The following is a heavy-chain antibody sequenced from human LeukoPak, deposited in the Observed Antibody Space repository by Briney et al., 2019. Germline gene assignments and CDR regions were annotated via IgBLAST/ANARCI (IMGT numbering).Heavy chain of an antibody. D-gene: IGHD3-10*01. CDR3: ASRWFGEFSSENWFDP. CDR1: GGSFSGYY. J-gene: IGHJ5*02. V-gene: IGHV4-34*01. Sequence: SETLSLTCAVYGGSFSGYYWSWIRQPPGKGLEWIGEINHSGSTNYNPSLKSRVTISVDTSKNQFSLKLSSVTAADTAVYYCASRWFGEFSSENWFDPWGQGTLVTVSS. CDR2: INHSGST.